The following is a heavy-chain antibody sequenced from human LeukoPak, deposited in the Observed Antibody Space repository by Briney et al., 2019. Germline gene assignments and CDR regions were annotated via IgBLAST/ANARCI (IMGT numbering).Heavy chain of an antibody. CDR2: IYTSGST. CDR1: GGSISSYY. V-gene: IGHV4-4*07. D-gene: IGHD1-26*01. J-gene: IGHJ4*02. Sequence: SETLSLTCTVSGGSISSYYWSWIRQPAGKGLEWIGRIYTSGSTNYNPSLKSRVTISVDTSKNQFPLKLSSVPAADTAMYYCARGLRWELLRYYFDYWGQGTLVTVSS. CDR3: ARGLRWELLRYYFDY.